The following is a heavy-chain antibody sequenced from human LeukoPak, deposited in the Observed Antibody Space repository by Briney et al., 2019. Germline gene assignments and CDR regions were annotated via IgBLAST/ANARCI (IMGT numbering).Heavy chain of an antibody. D-gene: IGHD6-25*01. CDR3: ARDRAAAVDGDAFDI. CDR1: GFTFSSYW. Sequence: GGSLRLSCAASGFTFSSYWMSWVRQAPGKGLEWVANIKQDGSEKYYVDSVKGRFTISRDNAKNSLYLQMNSLRAEDTAVYYCARDRAAAVDGDAFDIWGQGTMVTVSS. J-gene: IGHJ3*02. CDR2: IKQDGSEK. V-gene: IGHV3-7*01.